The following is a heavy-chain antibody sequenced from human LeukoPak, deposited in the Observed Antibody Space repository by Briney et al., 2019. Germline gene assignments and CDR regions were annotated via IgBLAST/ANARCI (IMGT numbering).Heavy chain of an antibody. CDR3: ARNRPNVVPAALFGYYYGMDV. CDR2: IIPIFGIA. D-gene: IGHD2-2*01. V-gene: IGHV1-69*04. J-gene: IGHJ6*02. Sequence: VASVKVSCKASGSTFSSYAISWVRQAPGQGLEWMGRIIPIFGIANYAQKFQGRVTITADKSTSTACMELSSLRSEDTAVYYCARNRPNVVPAALFGYYYGMDVWGQGTTVTVSS. CDR1: GSTFSSYA.